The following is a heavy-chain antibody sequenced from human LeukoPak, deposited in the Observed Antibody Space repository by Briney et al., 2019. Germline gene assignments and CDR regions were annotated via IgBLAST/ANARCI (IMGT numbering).Heavy chain of an antibody. Sequence: PSETLSLTCAVYGGSFSGYYWSWIRQPPGKGLEWIGEINHSGSTNYNPSLKSRVTISVDTSKNQSSLKLSSVTAADTAMYYCARAQYSSRGFEYYFDYWGQGTLVTVSS. D-gene: IGHD6-13*01. CDR1: GGSFSGYY. J-gene: IGHJ4*02. V-gene: IGHV4-34*01. CDR3: ARAQYSSRGFEYYFDY. CDR2: INHSGST.